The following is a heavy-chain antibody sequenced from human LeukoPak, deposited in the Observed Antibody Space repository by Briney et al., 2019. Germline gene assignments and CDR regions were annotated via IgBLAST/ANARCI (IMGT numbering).Heavy chain of an antibody. V-gene: IGHV4-34*01. CDR2: INHSGST. CDR3: ARGQGITMIVVAHSTGDAFDI. D-gene: IGHD3-22*01. CDR1: GGSFSGYH. Sequence: SETLSLTCAVYGGSFSGYHWSWIRQPPGKGLEWIGDINHSGSTNYNPSPKSRVTISVDTSKKQFSLKLSSVTSADTAVYYCARGQGITMIVVAHSTGDAFDIWGQGTMVTVSS. J-gene: IGHJ3*02.